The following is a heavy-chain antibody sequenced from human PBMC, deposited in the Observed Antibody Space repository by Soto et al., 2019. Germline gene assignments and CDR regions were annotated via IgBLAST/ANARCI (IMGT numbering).Heavy chain of an antibody. CDR2: ISGRGDDT. Sequence: EVQLLESGGDLVQPGGSPRLSCAASGFTFSSYAMSWVRQAPGKGLEWVSTISGRGDDTYYTDSVKGRFTISRDNSKNTLYVHMNSLRAEDTAVYYCAMAQPTYSSSYFDYWGQGTLVTVSS. CDR1: GFTFSSYA. CDR3: AMAQPTYSSSYFDY. V-gene: IGHV3-23*01. D-gene: IGHD3-22*01. J-gene: IGHJ4*02.